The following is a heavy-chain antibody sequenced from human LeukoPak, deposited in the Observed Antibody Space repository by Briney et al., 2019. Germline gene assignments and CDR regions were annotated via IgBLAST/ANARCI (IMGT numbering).Heavy chain of an antibody. CDR1: GGSISSFY. Sequence: SETLSLTCSVSGGSISSFYWNWIRHTPGKGLERIEYVSYSGSTNYTPSLKGRVSISVDTSKNQFSLSLRSVTAADTAVYYCARKANCGGGACYPYYYYYFFDFWGKGTTVTVSS. J-gene: IGHJ6*03. CDR2: VSYSGST. D-gene: IGHD2-15*01. V-gene: IGHV4-59*01. CDR3: ARKANCGGGACYPYYYYYFFDF.